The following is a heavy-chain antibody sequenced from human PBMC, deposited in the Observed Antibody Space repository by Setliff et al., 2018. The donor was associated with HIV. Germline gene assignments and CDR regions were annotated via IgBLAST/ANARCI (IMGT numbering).Heavy chain of an antibody. D-gene: IGHD3-10*01. CDR3: ARPKGFRADGAFDI. CDR2: IYYSGST. CDR1: GSSISSYY. J-gene: IGHJ3*02. Sequence: SETLSLTCTVSGSSISSYYWSWIRQPPGKGLEWIGYIYYSGSTNYNPSLKSRVTISVDTSKNQFSLKLSSVTAADTAVYYCARPKGFRADGAFDIWGQGTMVTVSS. V-gene: IGHV4-59*01.